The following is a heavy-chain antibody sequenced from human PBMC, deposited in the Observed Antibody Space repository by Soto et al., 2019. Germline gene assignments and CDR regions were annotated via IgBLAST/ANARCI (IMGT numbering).Heavy chain of an antibody. Sequence: EVQLLESGGGLVQPGGSLRLSCATSGFTFSTYAMNWVRQAPGKGLEWVSAISGGGAFTYYADSVKGRFTISRDDSKNTLVLRMNSLRPEDTAVYYCAKSGPTKYFDYWGQGTLVTVSS. J-gene: IGHJ4*02. CDR1: GFTFSTYA. D-gene: IGHD1-26*01. CDR3: AKSGPTKYFDY. V-gene: IGHV3-23*01. CDR2: ISGGGAFT.